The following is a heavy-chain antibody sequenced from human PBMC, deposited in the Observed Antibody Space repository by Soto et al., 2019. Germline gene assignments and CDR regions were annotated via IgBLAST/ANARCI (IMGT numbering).Heavy chain of an antibody. CDR3: ARDDHIVVVPTSLGAMDV. CDR1: GGSISSNKW. Sequence: QVQLQESGPGLVKPSETLSLTCAVYGGSISSNKWWSWVRQPPGKGLEWIGEIYHSVSTNYNPSLKSRVTISLYKSKNQFSLKLTSVTAADSAVYYCARDDHIVVVPTSLGAMDVWGQGTTVTVSS. V-gene: IGHV4-4*02. J-gene: IGHJ6*02. CDR2: IYHSVST. D-gene: IGHD2-2*01.